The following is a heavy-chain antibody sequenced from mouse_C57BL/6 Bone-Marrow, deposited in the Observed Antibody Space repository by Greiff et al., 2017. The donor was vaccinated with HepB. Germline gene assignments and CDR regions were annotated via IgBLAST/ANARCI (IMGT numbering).Heavy chain of an antibody. CDR3: ARSQRHYYGSYDY. V-gene: IGHV1-81*01. Sequence: VKLMESGAELARPGASVKLSCKASGYTFTSYGISWVKQRTGQGLEWIGEIYPRSGNTYYNEKFKGKATLTADKSSSTAYMELRSLTSEDSAVYFCARSQRHYYGSYDYWGQGTTLTVSS. J-gene: IGHJ2*01. CDR1: GYTFTSYG. D-gene: IGHD1-1*01. CDR2: IYPRSGNT.